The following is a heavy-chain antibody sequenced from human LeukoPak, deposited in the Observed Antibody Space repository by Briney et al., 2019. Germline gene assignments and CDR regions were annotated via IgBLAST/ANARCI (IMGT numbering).Heavy chain of an antibody. D-gene: IGHD4-23*01. Sequence: GGSLRLSCAASGFTFSSYAMSWVCQAPGKGLEWVSAISGSGGSTYYADSVKGRFTISGDNAKNSLYLQMNSLRAEDTALYYCAKVPVSVVNXPYFDYWGQGXLXXXSS. CDR1: GFTFSSYA. CDR2: ISGSGGST. V-gene: IGHV3-23*01. J-gene: IGHJ4*02. CDR3: AKVPVSVVNXPYFDY.